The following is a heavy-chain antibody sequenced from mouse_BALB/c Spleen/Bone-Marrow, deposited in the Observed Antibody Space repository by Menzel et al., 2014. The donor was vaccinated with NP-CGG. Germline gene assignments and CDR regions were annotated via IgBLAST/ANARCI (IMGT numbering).Heavy chain of an antibody. CDR2: IDPETGDS. V-gene: IGHV1-15*01. CDR3: TRRTGDPY. J-gene: IGHJ3*01. CDR1: GYTFTDYE. Sequence: VKLMESGAELLRPGASVTLSCKASGYTFTDYEMLWVTQTPVHGLEWIGAIDPETGDSAYNQQFKGKATLTADKSASTAYRELRSLTSEDSADYYCTRRTGDPYWDQGTLVTGAA. D-gene: IGHD4-1*01.